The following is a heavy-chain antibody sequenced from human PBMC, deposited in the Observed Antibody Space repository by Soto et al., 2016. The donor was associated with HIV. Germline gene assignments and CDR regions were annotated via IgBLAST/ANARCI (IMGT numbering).Heavy chain of an antibody. D-gene: IGHD6-13*01. CDR2: INPNSGGT. J-gene: IGHJ6*03. CDR1: GYTFTGYY. Sequence: QVQLVQSGAEVKKPGASVKVSCKASGYTFTGYYMHWVRQAPGQGLEWMGWINPNSGGTNYAQKFQGRVTMTRDTSISTAYMELSRLRSDDTAVYYCARDHRGGIATYYYYMDVWGKGTNGHRLL. V-gene: IGHV1-2*02. CDR3: ARDHRGGIATYYYYMDV.